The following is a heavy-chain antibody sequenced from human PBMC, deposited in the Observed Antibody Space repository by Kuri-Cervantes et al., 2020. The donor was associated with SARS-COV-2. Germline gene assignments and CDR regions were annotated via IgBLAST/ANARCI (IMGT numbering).Heavy chain of an antibody. CDR2: ISYRGST. J-gene: IGHJ6*03. D-gene: IGHD3/OR15-3a*01. CDR1: GGSISSYF. CDR3: ARAQLSQFLDWSKTYDYYSMDV. Sequence: GSLRLSCTVSGGSISSYFWSWIRQSPGKGLEWMGDISYRGSTKYNPSLKSRVAISIDASKNQFSLKLSSVTAADTAVYYCARAQLSQFLDWSKTYDYYSMDVWGKGTTVTVSS. V-gene: IGHV4-59*01.